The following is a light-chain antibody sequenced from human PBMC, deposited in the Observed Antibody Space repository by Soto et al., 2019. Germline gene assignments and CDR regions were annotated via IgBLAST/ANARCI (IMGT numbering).Light chain of an antibody. Sequence: NFMLTQPHSVSESPGKTVTISCSRSSGSIATNYVQWYQQRPGSAPTTVIYDDNQRPSGVPDRFSGSIDSSSNSASLTISGLKAEDEADYYCQSYDSFNRVFGGGTQLTVL. CDR2: DDN. CDR3: QSYDSFNRV. CDR1: SGSIATNY. V-gene: IGLV6-57*04. J-gene: IGLJ3*02.